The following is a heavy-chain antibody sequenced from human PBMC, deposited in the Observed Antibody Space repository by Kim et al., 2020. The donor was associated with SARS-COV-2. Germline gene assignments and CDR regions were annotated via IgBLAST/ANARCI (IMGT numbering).Heavy chain of an antibody. CDR1: GFTFSSYG. Sequence: GGSLRLSCAASGFTFSSYGMHWVRQAPGKGLEWVAVISYDGSNKYYADSVKGRFTISRDNSKNTLYLQMNSLRAEDTAVYYCAKDWYDFWSGYYTGAFD. CDR2: ISYDGSNK. V-gene: IGHV3-30*18. D-gene: IGHD3-3*01. CDR3: AKDWYDFWSGYYTGAFD. J-gene: IGHJ3*02.